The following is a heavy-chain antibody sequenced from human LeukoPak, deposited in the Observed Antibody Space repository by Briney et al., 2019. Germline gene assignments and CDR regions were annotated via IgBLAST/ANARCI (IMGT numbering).Heavy chain of an antibody. CDR3: AKDSPFGGY. V-gene: IGHV3-7*03. D-gene: IGHD2-15*01. Sequence: GGSLRLSCAASGFTFSAYWMSWVRQAPGKGLEWVANIKQDGREKNYVDSVKGRFTISRDNAKNSLYLQMNSLRAEDTALYYRAKDSPFGGYWGQGTLVTVSS. J-gene: IGHJ4*02. CDR1: GFTFSAYW. CDR2: IKQDGREK.